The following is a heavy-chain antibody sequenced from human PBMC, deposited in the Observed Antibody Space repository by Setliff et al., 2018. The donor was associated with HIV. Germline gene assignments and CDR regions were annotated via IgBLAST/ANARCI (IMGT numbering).Heavy chain of an antibody. CDR3: AHVEGGGNSAYSDF. D-gene: IGHD2-21*02. J-gene: IGHJ4*02. CDR2: IYWDDNK. V-gene: IGHV2-5*02. CDR1: GFSLSTYGVG. Sequence: SGPTLVNPTPPLTLTCTFSGFSLSTYGVGMGWIRQPPGKALEWLSVIYWDDNKRYSPSLKSRLTISKDTSKNQVVLTMTNMDPVDTATYYCAHVEGGGNSAYSDFWGQGTLVTVAS.